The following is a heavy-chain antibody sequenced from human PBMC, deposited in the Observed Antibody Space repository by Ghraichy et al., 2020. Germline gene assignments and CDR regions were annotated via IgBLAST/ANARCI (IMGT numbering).Heavy chain of an antibody. CDR3: ARGTLSAVGTNSLYFHY. CDR1: GGSLSSGGYY. D-gene: IGHD2-8*01. Sequence: SETLSLTCTVSGGSLSSGGYYWNWIRQHPGKGLEWIGYIFYSGSTYYNPSLKSRITMSVDTSKNQFSLRRSSVTAADTAVYYCARGTLSAVGTNSLYFHYWGQGTLVTVSS. V-gene: IGHV4-31*03. J-gene: IGHJ1*01. CDR2: IFYSGST.